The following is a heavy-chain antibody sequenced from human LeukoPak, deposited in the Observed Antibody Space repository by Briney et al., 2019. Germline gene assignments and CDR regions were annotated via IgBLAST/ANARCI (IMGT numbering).Heavy chain of an antibody. V-gene: IGHV1-2*02. Sequence: ASVKVSCKASGYTFTGYYMHWVRQAPGQGLEWMGWINPNSGGTNYAHKFQGRVTMTRATAISTASLELSRLRSDDTAVYYYARGSGSSGFDYWGQGNLVTVSS. CDR1: GYTFTGYY. CDR3: ARGSGSSGFDY. J-gene: IGHJ4*02. D-gene: IGHD1-26*01. CDR2: INPNSGGT.